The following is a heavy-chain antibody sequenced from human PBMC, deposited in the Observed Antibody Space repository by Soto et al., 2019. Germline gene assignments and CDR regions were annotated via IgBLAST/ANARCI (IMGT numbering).Heavy chain of an antibody. J-gene: IGHJ4*02. CDR1: GFSFSDYS. CDR3: TKDRVPDGIYSFDY. D-gene: IGHD2-15*01. CDR2: IDLSGTRT. V-gene: IGHV3-23*03. Sequence: GGSLRLSCAASGFSFSDYSMNWVRQAPGKGLEWVSFIDLSGTRTYYRDSVKGRFSIFKDKSKNTVYLQMNRLTVEDAAVYYCTKDRVPDGIYSFDYWGQGALVTVSS.